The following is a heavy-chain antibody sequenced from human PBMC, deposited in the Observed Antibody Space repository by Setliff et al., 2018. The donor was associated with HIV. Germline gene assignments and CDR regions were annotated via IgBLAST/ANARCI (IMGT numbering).Heavy chain of an antibody. V-gene: IGHV1-69*10. D-gene: IGHD2-8*01. Sequence: SVKVSCKASGGTFSNYAFSWVRQAPGQGLEWMGGPIPIVDITKSTQKFRDRVTFTADESTKTAQMELSGLTFEDTAVYYCAKGPNFEDAFDIWGQGTVVTVSS. J-gene: IGHJ3*02. CDR2: PIPIVDIT. CDR3: AKGPNFEDAFDI. CDR1: GGTFSNYA.